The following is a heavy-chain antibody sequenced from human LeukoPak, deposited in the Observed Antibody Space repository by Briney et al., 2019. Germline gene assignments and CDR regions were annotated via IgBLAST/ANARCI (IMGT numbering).Heavy chain of an antibody. Sequence: ASVKVSCTASGYTFIDYYMHWVRQAPGEGLEWMGWINPKSGGTKYAQKFQGRVVMTTDTSISTAYMDLRRLRSDDTAVYYCASGIVIYDYWGQGTLVTVSS. CDR3: ASGIVIYDY. CDR1: GYTFIDYY. J-gene: IGHJ4*02. D-gene: IGHD2/OR15-2a*01. V-gene: IGHV1-2*02. CDR2: INPKSGGT.